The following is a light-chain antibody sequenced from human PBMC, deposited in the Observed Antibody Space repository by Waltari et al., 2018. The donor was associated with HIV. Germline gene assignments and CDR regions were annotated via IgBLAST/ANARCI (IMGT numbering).Light chain of an antibody. J-gene: IGKJ4*01. V-gene: IGKV3-11*01. Sequence: EIVLTQSPATLSLSPGERATLSCRASQSVSGYLAWYQQKPGQAPRLLISDASNRATGSPARFSGSGSGTDFTLTISSLEREDFAVYYCQQRASWPLTFGGGTKVEIK. CDR3: QQRASWPLT. CDR2: DAS. CDR1: QSVSGY.